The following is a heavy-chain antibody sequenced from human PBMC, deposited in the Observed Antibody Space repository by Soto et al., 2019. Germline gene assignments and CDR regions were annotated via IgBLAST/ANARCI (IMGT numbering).Heavy chain of an antibody. V-gene: IGHV1-18*01. J-gene: IGHJ4*02. CDR1: GYTFTSYG. D-gene: IGHD3-10*01. Sequence: ASVKVSCKASGYTFTSYGISWVRQAPGQGLEWMGWISAYNGNTNYAQKLQGRVTMTTDTSTSTAYMELRSLRSDDTAVYYCAREGLLWFGELPTGPGYYFDYWGQGTLVTVSS. CDR3: AREGLLWFGELPTGPGYYFDY. CDR2: ISAYNGNT.